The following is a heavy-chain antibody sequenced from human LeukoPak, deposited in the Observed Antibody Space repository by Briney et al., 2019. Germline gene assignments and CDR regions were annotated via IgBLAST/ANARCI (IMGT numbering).Heavy chain of an antibody. Sequence: SETLSLTCTVSGGSISSGDYYWSWIRQPPGKGLEWIGYIYYSGSTYYNPSLKSRVTISVDTSKSQFSLKLSPVTAADTAVYYCARDLSDYYGSGSYRPIDAFDIWGQGTMVTVSS. D-gene: IGHD3-10*01. J-gene: IGHJ3*02. CDR2: IYYSGST. V-gene: IGHV4-30-4*01. CDR3: ARDLSDYYGSGSYRPIDAFDI. CDR1: GGSISSGDYY.